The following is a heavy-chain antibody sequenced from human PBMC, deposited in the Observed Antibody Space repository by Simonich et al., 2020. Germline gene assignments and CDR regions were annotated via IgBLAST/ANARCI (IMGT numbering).Heavy chain of an antibody. CDR1: GFTFSSYS. CDR3: ARWIAVAGTGAYGMDV. V-gene: IGHV3-21*01. D-gene: IGHD6-19*01. J-gene: IGHJ6*02. CDR2: ISSSSSYK. Sequence: EVQLVESGGGLVKPGGSLRLSCAASGFTFSSYSMNWVRQAPGKGLGWVSSISSSSSYKYYADSVKGRFTISRDNAKNSLYLQMNSLRAEDTAVYYCARWIAVAGTGAYGMDVWGQGTTVTVSS.